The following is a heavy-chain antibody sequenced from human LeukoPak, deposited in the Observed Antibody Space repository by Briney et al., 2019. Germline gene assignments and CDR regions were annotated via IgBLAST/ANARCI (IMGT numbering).Heavy chain of an antibody. V-gene: IGHV3-23*01. CDR2: INDNGRSR. CDR1: GFTFSSCA. J-gene: IGHJ3*02. D-gene: IGHD3-10*01. Sequence: GGSLRLSCVASGFTFSSCAMSWVRQAPGKGLEWVSSINDNGRSRWYADSVKGRFTISRDNSKTTVYLQMNSLRVEDTAVYYCAKDFYGSGSFYTVAFDIWGQGAMVIVSS. CDR3: AKDFYGSGSFYTVAFDI.